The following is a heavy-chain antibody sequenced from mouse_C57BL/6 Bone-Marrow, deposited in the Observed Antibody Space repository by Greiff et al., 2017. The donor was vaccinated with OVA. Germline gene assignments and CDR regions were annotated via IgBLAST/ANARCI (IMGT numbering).Heavy chain of an antibody. CDR2: IRSKSNNYAT. CDR1: GFSFNTYA. V-gene: IGHV10-1*01. Sequence: EVQRVESGGGLVQPKGSLKLSCAASGFSFNTYAMNWVRQAPGKGLEWVARIRSKSNNYATYYADSVKDRFTISRDDSESMLYLQMNNLKTEDTAMYYCVRPNYVDAMDYWGQGTSVTVSS. CDR3: VRPNYVDAMDY. J-gene: IGHJ4*01.